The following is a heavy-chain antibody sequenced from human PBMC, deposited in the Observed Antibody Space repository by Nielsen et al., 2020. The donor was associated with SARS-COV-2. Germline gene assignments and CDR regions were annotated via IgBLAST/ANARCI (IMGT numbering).Heavy chain of an antibody. D-gene: IGHD3-9*01. J-gene: IGHJ4*02. CDR2: ISGSGSYT. CDR1: GFTFSDSF. CDR3: ARGLQYFEAYYFDY. Sequence: GESLKISCTASGFTFSDSFMSWIRQAPGKGLEWVSYISGSGSYTNYADSLKGRFTISRDNVNNLLFLQMNSLRAEDTALYYCARGLQYFEAYYFDYWGQGTLVTVSS. V-gene: IGHV3-11*06.